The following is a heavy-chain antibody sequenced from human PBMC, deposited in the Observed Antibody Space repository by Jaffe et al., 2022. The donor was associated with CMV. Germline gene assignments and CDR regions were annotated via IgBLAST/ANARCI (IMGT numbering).Heavy chain of an antibody. J-gene: IGHJ6*02. Sequence: EVQLLESGGGLVQPGGSLRLSCAASGFTFSSYAMSWVRQAPGKGLEWVSAISGSGGSTYYADSVKGRFTISRDNSKNTLYLQMNSLRAEDTAVYYCAKDQVVVTGATYGMDVWGQGTTVTVSS. D-gene: IGHD2-21*02. V-gene: IGHV3-23*01. CDR3: AKDQVVVTGATYGMDV. CDR2: ISGSGGST. CDR1: GFTFSSYA.